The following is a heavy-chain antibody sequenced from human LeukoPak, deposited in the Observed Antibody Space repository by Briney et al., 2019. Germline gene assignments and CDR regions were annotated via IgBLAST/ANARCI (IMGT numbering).Heavy chain of an antibody. Sequence: PGGSLRLSFVASGFPVSNNYMSWVRQAPGKGLEWVSVIYSDGSTYYADSVKGRFTISRDNSKNTLYLQINSLRAEDTAMYYCARKTGSFFYWGQGTLVTVSS. CDR3: ARKTGSFFY. D-gene: IGHD6-13*01. V-gene: IGHV3-53*01. CDR1: GFPVSNNY. CDR2: IYSDGST. J-gene: IGHJ4*02.